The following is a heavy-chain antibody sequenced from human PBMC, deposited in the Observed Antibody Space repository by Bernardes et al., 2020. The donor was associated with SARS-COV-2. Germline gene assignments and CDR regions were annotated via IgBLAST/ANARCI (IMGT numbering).Heavy chain of an antibody. Sequence: GGSLRLSCAASGFTFRNAWMSWVRQAPGKGLAWVGRIKSKTDGGTTDYAAPVKGRFTISRDDSKDTLFLQMSSLKTEDTAVYYCITASRSPFWGQGTLVTVSS. V-gene: IGHV3-15*01. CDR1: GFTFRNAW. CDR2: IKSKTDGGTT. CDR3: ITASRSPF. J-gene: IGHJ4*02.